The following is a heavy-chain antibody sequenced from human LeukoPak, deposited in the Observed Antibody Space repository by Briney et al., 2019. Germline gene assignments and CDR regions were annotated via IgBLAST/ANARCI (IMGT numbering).Heavy chain of an antibody. CDR1: GFTFSDYY. D-gene: IGHD3-9*01. Sequence: PGGSLRLSCAASGFTFSDYYMSWIRQAPGKGLEWVAVISYDGSDKYYADSVKGRFTISRDNSKNTLYLQMNSLRAEDTAVYYCAKGLRYSDNWGQGTLVTVSS. CDR2: ISYDGSDK. V-gene: IGHV3-30*18. CDR3: AKGLRYSDN. J-gene: IGHJ4*02.